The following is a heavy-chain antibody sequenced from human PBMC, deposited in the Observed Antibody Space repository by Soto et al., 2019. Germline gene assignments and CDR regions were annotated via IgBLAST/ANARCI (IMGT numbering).Heavy chain of an antibody. CDR1: ALRFSSYC. Sequence: LRLSDAACALRFSSYCISCVRQDPGKGIEWVSASSGSAGSTYYADSVKGRFTISPDNSKNTLNLQMHSLRADDTAVYYCASTMIVVVIMGPFDSWGKGPLVTVSS. D-gene: IGHD3-22*01. V-gene: IGHV3-23*01. CDR3: ASTMIVVVIMGPFDS. CDR2: SSGSAGST. J-gene: IGHJ4*02.